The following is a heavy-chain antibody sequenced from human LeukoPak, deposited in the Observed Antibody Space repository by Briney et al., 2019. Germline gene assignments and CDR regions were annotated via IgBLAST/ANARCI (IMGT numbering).Heavy chain of an antibody. Sequence: PGGSLRLSCAASGFTFSSYAMHWVRQAPGKGLEWVAVISYDGSNKYYADSVKGRFTISRDNSKNTLYLQMNSLRAEDTAVYYCARVAPSSGWYWARGPFDYWGQGTLVTVSS. J-gene: IGHJ4*02. V-gene: IGHV3-30-3*01. CDR2: ISYDGSNK. CDR1: GFTFSSYA. CDR3: ARVAPSSGWYWARGPFDY. D-gene: IGHD6-19*01.